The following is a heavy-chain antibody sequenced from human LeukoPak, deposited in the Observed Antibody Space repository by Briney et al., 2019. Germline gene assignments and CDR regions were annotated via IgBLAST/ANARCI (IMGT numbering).Heavy chain of an antibody. V-gene: IGHV1-2*02. CDR1: GYTFTGYY. CDR3: ARGGLSGSYYVDY. Sequence: GASVKVSCKASGYTFTGYYKHWVRQAPGQGLEWMGWINPNSGDTHYAQKFQGRVTMTGDTSISTAYMELSRLRSDDTAVYYCARGGLSGSYYVDYWGQGTLVTVSS. D-gene: IGHD1-26*01. CDR2: INPNSGDT. J-gene: IGHJ4*02.